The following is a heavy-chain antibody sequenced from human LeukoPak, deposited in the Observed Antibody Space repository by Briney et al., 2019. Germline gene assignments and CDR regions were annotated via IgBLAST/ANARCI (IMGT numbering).Heavy chain of an antibody. V-gene: IGHV1-69*05. CDR1: GGTFSSYA. J-gene: IGHJ4*02. CDR2: IIPSVDTT. Sequence: GGSVKVSCTASGGTFSSYAISWVRQAPGQGLEWMARIIPSVDTTNYAQKVQGRFTITTDDSASTAYMELSSLRSEDTAVYYCARSRHSSSWYFFDCWGQGMLVAVSS. CDR3: ARSRHSSSWYFFDC. D-gene: IGHD6-13*01.